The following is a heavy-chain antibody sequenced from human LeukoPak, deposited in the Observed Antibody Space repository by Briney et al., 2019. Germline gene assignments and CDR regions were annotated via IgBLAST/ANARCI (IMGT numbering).Heavy chain of an antibody. V-gene: IGHV3-53*01. J-gene: IGHJ6*03. CDR1: GFTVSSSY. D-gene: IGHD5-18*01. CDR2: IYSGGST. Sequence: PGGSLRLSCAASGFTVSSSYMSWVRQAPGRGLEWVSVIYSGGSTYYADSVKGRFTISRDNSKNTLYLQMNSLRAEDTAVYYCASQRGYSYGYYYYMDVWGKGTTVTVSS. CDR3: ASQRGYSYGYYYYMDV.